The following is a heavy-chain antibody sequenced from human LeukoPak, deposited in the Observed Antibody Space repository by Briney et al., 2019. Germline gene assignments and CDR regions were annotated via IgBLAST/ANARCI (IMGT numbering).Heavy chain of an antibody. CDR1: GGSLSSSNW. CDR3: ARDSSTVTTRHFDY. J-gene: IGHJ4*02. D-gene: IGHD4-17*01. V-gene: IGHV4-4*02. Sequence: SETLSLTCAVSGGSLSSSNWWSWVRQPPGKGLEWIGEIYHSGSTNYNPSLKSRVTISVDKSKNQFSLKLSSVTAADTAVYYCARDSSTVTTRHFDYWGQGTLVTVSS. CDR2: IYHSGST.